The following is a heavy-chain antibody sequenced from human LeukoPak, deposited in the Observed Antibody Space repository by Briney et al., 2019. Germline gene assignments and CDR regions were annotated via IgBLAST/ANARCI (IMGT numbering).Heavy chain of an antibody. D-gene: IGHD2-15*01. CDR3: ARDCSGSSCYWIH. CDR1: GYTFSSYG. V-gene: IGHV1-18*01. Sequence: ASVKVSCKASGYTFSSYGISWVRQAPGQGLEWLGYISAYNGNTNYAQKVQGRITMTTDTSTSTAYMEMRSLRSDDTAVYYCARDCSGSSCYWIHWGQGTMVIVSS. CDR2: ISAYNGNT. J-gene: IGHJ3*01.